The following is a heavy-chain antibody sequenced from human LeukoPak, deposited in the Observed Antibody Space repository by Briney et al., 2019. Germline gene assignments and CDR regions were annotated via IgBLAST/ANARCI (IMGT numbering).Heavy chain of an antibody. D-gene: IGHD1-1*01. V-gene: IGHV4-39*07. CDR1: GGSISSSSYY. CDR3: ARVLELERLINAFDI. J-gene: IGHJ3*02. CDR2: IYYSGST. Sequence: PSETVSLTCTVSGGSISSSSYYWGWIRQPPGKGLEWIGSIYYSGSTYYNPSLKSRVTISVDTSKNQFSLKLSSVTAADTAVYYCARVLELERLINAFDIWGQRTMDTVSS.